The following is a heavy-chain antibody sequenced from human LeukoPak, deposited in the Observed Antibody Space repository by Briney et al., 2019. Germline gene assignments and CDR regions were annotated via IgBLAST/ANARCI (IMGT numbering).Heavy chain of an antibody. J-gene: IGHJ4*02. Sequence: SETLSLTXAVYGGSFSGYYWSWIRQPPGKGLEWIGEINHSGSTNYNPSLKSRVTISVDTSKNQFSLKLSSVTAADTAVYYCARDPPMYYYDSSGYYHPFDYWGQGTLSPSPQ. V-gene: IGHV4-34*01. CDR2: INHSGST. CDR1: GGSFSGYY. D-gene: IGHD3-22*01. CDR3: ARDPPMYYYDSSGYYHPFDY.